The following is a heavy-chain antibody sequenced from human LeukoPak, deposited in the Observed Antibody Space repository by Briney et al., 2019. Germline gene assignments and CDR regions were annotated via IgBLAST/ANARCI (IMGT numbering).Heavy chain of an antibody. CDR2: ISSSSSYI. CDR1: GFTFSSYS. CDR3: AREVGYYYGSGSIPYYYGMDV. Sequence: GGSLRLSYAASGFTFSSYSMNWVRQAPGKGLEWVSSISSSSSYIYYADSVKGRFTISRDNAKNSLYLQMNSLRAEDTAVYYCAREVGYYYGSGSIPYYYGMDVWGQGTTVTVSS. D-gene: IGHD3-10*01. J-gene: IGHJ6*02. V-gene: IGHV3-21*01.